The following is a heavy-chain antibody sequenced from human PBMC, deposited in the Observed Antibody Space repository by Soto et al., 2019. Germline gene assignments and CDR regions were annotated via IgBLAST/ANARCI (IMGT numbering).Heavy chain of an antibody. CDR2: ISTYNGDT. CDR3: ARDRLPGTGYYDFWGAGSRWFDH. Sequence: ASVKVSSTTSGYTISSYGINRLRQAPGQGLEWMGWISTYNGDTHSAQNVEGRLSMTTDPLTSTANLDLASLRPDDAAVYFCARDRLPGTGYYDFWGAGSRWFDHWGQGTLVTVSS. J-gene: IGHJ5*02. CDR1: GYTISSYG. V-gene: IGHV1-18*04. D-gene: IGHD3-3*01.